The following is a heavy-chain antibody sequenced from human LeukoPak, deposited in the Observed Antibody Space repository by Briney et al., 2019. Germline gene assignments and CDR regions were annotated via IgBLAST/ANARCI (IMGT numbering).Heavy chain of an antibody. J-gene: IGHJ4*02. CDR2: IKSETDGGTT. CDR3: TRRSSAAGRQYFDY. Sequence: GGSLRLSCAASGSTFSSAWMNWVRQAPGKGLEWVGRIKSETDGGTTDYAAPVKGTFTISRDDSENTLYLQMNGLKTEDTAVYYCTRRSSAAGRQYFDYWGQGTLVTVSS. D-gene: IGHD6-13*01. CDR1: GSTFSSAW. V-gene: IGHV3-15*07.